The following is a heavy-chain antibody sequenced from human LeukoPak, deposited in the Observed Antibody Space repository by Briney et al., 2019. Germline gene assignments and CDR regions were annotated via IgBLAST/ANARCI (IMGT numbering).Heavy chain of an antibody. J-gene: IGHJ4*02. Sequence: GRSLRLSCAASGFTFSSYAMHWVRQAPGKGLEWVAVISYDGSNKYYADSVKGRFTISRDNSKNTLYLQMNSLRAEDTAVYYCARASESSGYYLIDYWGQGPLVTVSS. D-gene: IGHD3-22*01. CDR1: GFTFSSYA. CDR3: ARASESSGYYLIDY. CDR2: ISYDGSNK. V-gene: IGHV3-30*01.